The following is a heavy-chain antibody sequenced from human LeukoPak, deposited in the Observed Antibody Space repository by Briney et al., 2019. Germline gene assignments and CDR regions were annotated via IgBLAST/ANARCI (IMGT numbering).Heavy chain of an antibody. J-gene: IGHJ4*02. V-gene: IGHV3-7*01. CDR2: IKEDGSEQ. Sequence: GGSLRLSCAVSGFTFSNYWMSWVRQAPGKGLEWVANIKEDGSEQYYVDSVKGRFIISRDNAKNSLYLQMNSLRAEDSAVYYCARDNVAYCGPNCTNFDYWGQGTLVTVSS. CDR3: ARDNVAYCGPNCTNFDY. D-gene: IGHD2-21*01. CDR1: GFTFSNYW.